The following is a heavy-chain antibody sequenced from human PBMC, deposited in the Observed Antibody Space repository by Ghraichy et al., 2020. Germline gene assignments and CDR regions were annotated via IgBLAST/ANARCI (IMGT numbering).Heavy chain of an antibody. CDR1: GFTFRTYA. Sequence: GGSLRLSCAASGFTFRTYAMSWVRQAPGTGQEWVSAITDNGGTTYDAKSVKGRFTISRDNSKNTLFLQMNSLRGEDTAVYYCAKFARDWPNEYLQHWGQGALVTVSS. V-gene: IGHV3-23*01. CDR3: AKFARDWPNEYLQH. CDR2: ITDNGGTT. D-gene: IGHD3/OR15-3a*01. J-gene: IGHJ1*01.